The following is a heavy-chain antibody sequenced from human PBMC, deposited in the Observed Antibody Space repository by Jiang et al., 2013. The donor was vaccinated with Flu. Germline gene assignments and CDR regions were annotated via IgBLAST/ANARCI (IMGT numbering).Heavy chain of an antibody. CDR3: ARQKIRRLGYYFDY. V-gene: IGHV4-4*07. Sequence: PGLVKPSETLSLTCAVSGGSISNYYWSRIRQPAGKGLEWIGRIYTSGSTYNPSLRSRVTISVDTSKNQFSLKLSSVTAADTAVYYCARQKIRRLGYYFDYWGQGALVTVSS. J-gene: IGHJ4*02. CDR2: IYTSGST. D-gene: IGHD3-16*01. CDR1: GGSISNYY.